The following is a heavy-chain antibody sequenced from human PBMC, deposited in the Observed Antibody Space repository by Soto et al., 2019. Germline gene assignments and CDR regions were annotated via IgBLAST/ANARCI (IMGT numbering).Heavy chain of an antibody. V-gene: IGHV3-74*01. CDR2: ITSDGSNT. D-gene: IGHD4-17*01. J-gene: IGHJ6*02. Sequence: EVQLVESGGGLVQPGGSLRLSCAASGFTFSSYWMHWVRQAPGKGLVWVSRITSDGSNTRYADSVMCRFTISRDNAKNKLDRQMTVLKAEDMALCYCDRPPVTRQHYCGMGVWGQGITVTVSS. CDR1: GFTFSSYW. CDR3: DRPPVTRQHYCGMGV.